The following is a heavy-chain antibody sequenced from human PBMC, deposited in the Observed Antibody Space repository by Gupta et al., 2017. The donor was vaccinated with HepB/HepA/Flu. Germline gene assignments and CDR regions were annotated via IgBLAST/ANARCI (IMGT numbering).Heavy chain of an antibody. CDR1: GYTFPDYW. V-gene: IGHV1-2*02. CDR2: IKPNSGDT. CDR3: ARSGSRGADY. J-gene: IGHJ4*02. Sequence: QVQLVQSGSEVKKPGASVKVSCKASGYTFPDYWIHWVRQAPGQELEWVGWIKPNSGDTDYAQKFQDKVSMTSDTSISTVYMELSRLTSDDTAVYFCARSGSRGADYWGQGTLISLSS. D-gene: IGHD1-26*01.